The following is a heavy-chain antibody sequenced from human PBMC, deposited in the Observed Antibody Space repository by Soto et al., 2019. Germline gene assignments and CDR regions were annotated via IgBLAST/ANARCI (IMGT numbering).Heavy chain of an antibody. CDR2: IYYSGST. D-gene: IGHD3-10*01. CDR1: GGSISSSSYY. V-gene: IGHV4-39*01. Sequence: ETLSLTCTVSGGSISSSSYYWGWIRQPPGKGLEWIGSIYYSGSTYYNPSLKSRVTISVDTSKNQFSLKLSSVTAADTAVYYCARHRYGSGKSYYYYGMDVWGQGTTV. CDR3: ARHRYGSGKSYYYYGMDV. J-gene: IGHJ6*02.